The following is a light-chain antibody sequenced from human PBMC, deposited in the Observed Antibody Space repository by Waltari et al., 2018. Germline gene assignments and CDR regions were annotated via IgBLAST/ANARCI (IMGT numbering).Light chain of an antibody. V-gene: IGLV2-14*03. CDR3: STYTATDTYV. CDR2: DVS. CDR1: RSAIGLSDY. Sequence: SALTPPASMSGSPGQSITISCTGTRSAIGLSDYVSWYQQHPGKAPKLIISDVSQRPSGVTARFSGSKSGYTASLTISGLQTEDEADYYCSTYTATDTYVFGSGTTVTVL. J-gene: IGLJ1*01.